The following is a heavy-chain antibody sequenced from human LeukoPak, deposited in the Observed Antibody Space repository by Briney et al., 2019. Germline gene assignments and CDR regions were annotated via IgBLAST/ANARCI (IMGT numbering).Heavy chain of an antibody. CDR2: ISYDGSNK. J-gene: IGHJ4*02. CDR1: GFTFSSYG. Sequence: GGPLRLSWAASGFTFSSYGMHWVGQAPGKGLGGVAVISYDGSNKYCADSVKGRFTISRDNSKNTRYLRMKSLIAEDTAVHYCAKEGYYDSSGYFDGRLDYWGPGTLVTVSS. V-gene: IGHV3-30*18. D-gene: IGHD3-22*01. CDR3: AKEGYYDSSGYFDGRLDY.